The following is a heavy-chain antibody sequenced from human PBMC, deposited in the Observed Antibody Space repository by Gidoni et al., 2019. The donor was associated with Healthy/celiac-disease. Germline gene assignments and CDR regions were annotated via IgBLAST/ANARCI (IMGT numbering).Heavy chain of an antibody. CDR2: NKSKTDGGTT. J-gene: IGHJ4*02. D-gene: IGHD3-10*01. CDR3: TTGEVREGRAY. CDR1: GFTFSNAW. V-gene: IGHV3-15*07. Sequence: EVQLVESGGGLVKPGGSLRLSCAASGFTFSNAWMDWVRQAQGKGLGWVGRNKSKTDGGTTDYAAPVKGRFTNSKDDSKNTLYLQMNSLKTEDTAVYYWTTGEVREGRAYWGQGTLVTVSS.